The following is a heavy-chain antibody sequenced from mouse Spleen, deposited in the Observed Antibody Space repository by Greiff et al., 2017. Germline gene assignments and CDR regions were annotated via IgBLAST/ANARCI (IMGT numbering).Heavy chain of an antibody. V-gene: IGHV5-9*04. CDR3: ARRGGDYPFDY. D-gene: IGHD2-13*01. J-gene: IGHJ2*01. Sequence: EVQRVESGGGLVKPGGSLKLSCAASGFTFSSYTMSWVRQTPAKRLEWVATISSGGGNTYYPDSVKGRFTISRDNARNTLYLQMGSLRSEDTAMFYCARRGGDYPFDYWGQGTTLTVSS. CDR2: ISSGGGNT. CDR1: GFTFSSYT.